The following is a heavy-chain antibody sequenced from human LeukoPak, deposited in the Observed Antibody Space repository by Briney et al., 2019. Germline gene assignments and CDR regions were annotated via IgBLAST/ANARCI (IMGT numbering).Heavy chain of an antibody. Sequence: SETLSLTCAVSGYSISSGYQWAWIRQSPGKGLGWIGRIYHSGSAHYNPSLKSRVTISVETSKNQFSLKMYSVTAADTAVYYCARDPRWLTPDCTSTSCYENYFDPWGQGTLVTVSS. CDR3: ARDPRWLTPDCTSTSCYENYFDP. D-gene: IGHD2-2*01. CDR1: GYSISSGYQ. J-gene: IGHJ5*02. V-gene: IGHV4-38-2*02. CDR2: IYHSGSA.